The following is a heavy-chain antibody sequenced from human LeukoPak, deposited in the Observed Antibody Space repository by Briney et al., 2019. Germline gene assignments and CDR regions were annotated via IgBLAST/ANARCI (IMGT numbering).Heavy chain of an antibody. Sequence: GGSLRLSCAASGFSVGIYGMSWVRQAPGKGLEWVSTFSGNGDGTHYSDSVKGRFTISRDNSKNTLYLQMNSLRVEHTALYYCAKDGFNYPSRENDGFDIWGQGTMVTVSS. CDR2: FSGNGDGT. CDR3: AKDGFNYPSRENDGFDI. CDR1: GFSVGIYG. D-gene: IGHD5-24*01. J-gene: IGHJ3*02. V-gene: IGHV3-23*01.